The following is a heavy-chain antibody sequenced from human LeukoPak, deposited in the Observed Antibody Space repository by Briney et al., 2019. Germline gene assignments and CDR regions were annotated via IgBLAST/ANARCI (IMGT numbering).Heavy chain of an antibody. D-gene: IGHD2-15*01. CDR1: GGSISSGGYY. CDR2: IYYSGST. CDR3: ARAAVVASLYYFDY. Sequence: SETLSLTCTVSGGSISSGGYYWSWIRQHPGKGLEWIGYIYYSGSTYYNPTLKSRVTISVDTSKNQFSLKLSSVTAADTAVYYCARAAVVASLYYFDYGGQGTLVTVSS. V-gene: IGHV4-31*03. J-gene: IGHJ4*02.